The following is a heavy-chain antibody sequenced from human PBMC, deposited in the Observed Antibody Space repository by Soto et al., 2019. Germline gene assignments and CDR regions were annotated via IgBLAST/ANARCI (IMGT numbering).Heavy chain of an antibody. V-gene: IGHV1-18*04. CDR3: ARDYYDSSGYYFGQYGMDV. D-gene: IGHD3-22*01. Sequence: GASVKVSCKASGYTFTSYGISWVRQAPGQGLEWMGWIGAYNGNTNYAQKLQGRVTMTTDTSTSTAYMELSSLRSEDTAVYYCARDYYDSSGYYFGQYGMDVWGQGTTVTVSS. CDR2: IGAYNGNT. CDR1: GYTFTSYG. J-gene: IGHJ6*02.